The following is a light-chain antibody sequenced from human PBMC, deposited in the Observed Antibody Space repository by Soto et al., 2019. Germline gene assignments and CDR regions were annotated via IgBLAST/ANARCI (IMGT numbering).Light chain of an antibody. Sequence: QSVLTQPPSASGTPGQRVTMSCSGSSSNIGSTTVNWYRQLPGTAPKLLIYGNNQRPSGVPDRFSGSKSGTSASLAINGLQSEDEAHYYCASWDDSLNVVMFGGGTKVTVL. CDR1: SSNIGSTT. CDR2: GNN. J-gene: IGLJ3*02. CDR3: ASWDDSLNVVM. V-gene: IGLV1-44*01.